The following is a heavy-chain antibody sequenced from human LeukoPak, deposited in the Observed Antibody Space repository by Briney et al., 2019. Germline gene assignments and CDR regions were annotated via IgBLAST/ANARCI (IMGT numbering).Heavy chain of an antibody. J-gene: IGHJ6*03. Sequence: PSETLSLTCTVSGGSISSYYWSWIRHPPGKGLEWIGYIYYSGSTNYNPSLKSRVTISVDTSKNQFSLKLSSVSAADTAVYYCARGRRTRGLDYYYMDVGGNGTTVTVSS. CDR3: ARGRRTRGLDYYYMDV. CDR2: IYYSGST. V-gene: IGHV4-59*13. D-gene: IGHD3-10*01. CDR1: GGSISSYY.